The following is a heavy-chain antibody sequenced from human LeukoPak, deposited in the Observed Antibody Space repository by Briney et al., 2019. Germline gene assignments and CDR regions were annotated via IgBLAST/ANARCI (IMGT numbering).Heavy chain of an antibody. V-gene: IGHV3-33*06. CDR3: AKDLDSSGRPDP. Sequence: PGGSLRLSCAASGFIFSTYGMHWVRQAPGKGLEWVAVIWYDGSNKYYADSVKGRFTISRDNSKNTLYLQMNSLRAEDTAVYYCAKDLDSSGRPDPWGQGTLVTVSS. J-gene: IGHJ5*02. CDR1: GFIFSTYG. D-gene: IGHD6-19*01. CDR2: IWYDGSNK.